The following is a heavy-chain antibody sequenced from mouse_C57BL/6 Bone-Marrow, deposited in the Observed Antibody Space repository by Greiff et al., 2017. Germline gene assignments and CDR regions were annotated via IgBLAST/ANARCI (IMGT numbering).Heavy chain of an antibody. CDR1: GYTFTDYY. J-gene: IGHJ2*01. CDR3: AREAIYGNYDMDY. V-gene: IGHV1-26*01. Sequence: EVQLQQSGPELVKPGASVKISCKASGYTFTDYYMNWVKQSHGKSLEWIGDINPNNGGTSYNQKFKGKATLTVDKSSSTAYMELRSLTSEDSAVYYSAREAIYGNYDMDYWGQGTTRTASS. CDR2: INPNNGGT. D-gene: IGHD2-1*01.